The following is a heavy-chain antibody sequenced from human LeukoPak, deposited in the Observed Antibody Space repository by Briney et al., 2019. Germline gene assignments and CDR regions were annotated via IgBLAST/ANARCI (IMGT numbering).Heavy chain of an antibody. V-gene: IGHV4-59*01. D-gene: IGHD3-22*01. J-gene: IGHJ4*02. Sequence: PSETLSLTCTVSGGSISSYYWSWIRQPPGKGLEWIGYIYYSGSTNYNPSLKSRVTISVDTSKNQFSLKLSSVTAADTAVYYCARGRPYYHDSSGHPDYWGQGTLVTVSS. CDR2: IYYSGST. CDR1: GGSISSYY. CDR3: ARGRPYYHDSSGHPDY.